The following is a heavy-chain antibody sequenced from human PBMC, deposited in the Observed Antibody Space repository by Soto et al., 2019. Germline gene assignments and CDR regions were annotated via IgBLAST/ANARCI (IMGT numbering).Heavy chain of an antibody. Sequence: EVQLVESGGGLVQPGGSLRLSCSASGFTLSGRSMHWVRQAPGKGLEYVSGVSPDGNNEYYTDSVKGRFIISRDNSKNTLHLHMRSLRPEDTAVFYCARGFYGLDVWGQGTTVTVSS. CDR1: GFTLSGRS. CDR3: ARGFYGLDV. CDR2: VSPDGNNE. V-gene: IGHV3-64D*08. J-gene: IGHJ6*02.